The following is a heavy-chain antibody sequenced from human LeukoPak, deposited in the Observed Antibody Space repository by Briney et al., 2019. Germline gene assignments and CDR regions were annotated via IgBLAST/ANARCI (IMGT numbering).Heavy chain of an antibody. Sequence: NPSETLSLTCTVSGGSISSGDYYWSWIRQPPGKGLEWIGEIDHTGGTNYNPSLKSRVTISVDTSKRQLSLRLNSVTAADTAVYYCTRGLIRYLPPGYWGQGTLVTVSS. D-gene: IGHD3-9*01. V-gene: IGHV4-30-4*01. CDR1: GGSISSGDYY. CDR3: TRGLIRYLPPGY. CDR2: IDHTGGT. J-gene: IGHJ4*02.